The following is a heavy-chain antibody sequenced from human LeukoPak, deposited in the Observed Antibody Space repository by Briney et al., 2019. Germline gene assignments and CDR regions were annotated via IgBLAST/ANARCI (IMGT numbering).Heavy chain of an antibody. CDR1: GFTFSSYS. CDR3: AKAGTLDTAMMHFDY. J-gene: IGHJ4*02. V-gene: IGHV3-21*01. Sequence: GGSLRLSCAASGFTFSSYSMNWVRQAPGKGLEWVSSISSSSSCIYYADSVKGRFTISRDNAKNSLYPQMNSLRAEDTAVYYCAKAGTLDTAMMHFDYWGQGTLVTVSS. CDR2: ISSSSSCI. D-gene: IGHD5-18*01.